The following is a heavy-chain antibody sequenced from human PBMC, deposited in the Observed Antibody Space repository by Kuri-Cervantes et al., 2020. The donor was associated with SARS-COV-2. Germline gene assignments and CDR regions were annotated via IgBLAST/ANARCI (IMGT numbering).Heavy chain of an antibody. CDR3: AKYLVRGGLNWFDP. Sequence: GGTLRLTCAASGFTFSCYAMSSVRQAPTKGLEWVSAISGSGDITYYGDSVQGRFTISRDNSKNTLYLQMNSLRAEDTAVYYCAKYLVRGGLNWFDPWGQGTQVTVSS. CDR2: ISGSGDIT. D-gene: IGHD3-10*02. V-gene: IGHV3-23*01. CDR1: GFTFSCYA. J-gene: IGHJ5*02.